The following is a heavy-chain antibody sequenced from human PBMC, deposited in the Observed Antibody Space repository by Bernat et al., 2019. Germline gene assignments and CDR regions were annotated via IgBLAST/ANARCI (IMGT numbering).Heavy chain of an antibody. CDR1: GFTFSSYW. CDR3: AKHGQLTPYFYYYMDV. CDR2: INSDGTVT. D-gene: IGHD3-10*01. V-gene: IGHV3-74*01. J-gene: IGHJ6*03. Sequence: EVQLVESGGGLVQPGGSLRLSCAASGFTFSSYWMHWVRQTPGKGLVWVSRINSDGTVTTYADSVKGRFTISRDNAKNTLYLQMNSLRAEDTAVYYCAKHGQLTPYFYYYMDVWGRGTTATVSS.